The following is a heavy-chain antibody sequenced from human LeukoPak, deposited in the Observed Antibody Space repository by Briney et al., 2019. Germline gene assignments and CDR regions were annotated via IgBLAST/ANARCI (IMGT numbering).Heavy chain of an antibody. D-gene: IGHD1-1*01. CDR1: RYTFTGYY. V-gene: IGHV1-2*02. CDR2: INPNSGGT. CDR3: ARHSVSPIWATTDHGLDY. J-gene: IGHJ4*02. Sequence: GASVKGSCKASRYTFTGYYMHWVRPAPGQGLEWMGWINPNSGGTNYAQKFQGRVTMTRDTSISTAYMELSRLRADDTAVYYCARHSVSPIWATTDHGLDYWGQGTLVTVSS.